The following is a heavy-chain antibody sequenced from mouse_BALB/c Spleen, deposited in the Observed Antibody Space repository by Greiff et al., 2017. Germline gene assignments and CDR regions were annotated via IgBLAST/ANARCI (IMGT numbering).Heavy chain of an antibody. D-gene: IGHD2-4*01. CDR2: IWAGGST. V-gene: IGHV2-9*02. CDR1: GFSLTSYG. Sequence: VQLVESGPGLVAPSQSLSITCTVSGFSLTSYGVHWVRQPPGKGLEWLGVIWAGGSTNYNSALMSRLSISKDNSKSQVFLKMNSLQTDDTAMYYCAREDDYPYYAMDYWGQGTSVTVSS. CDR3: AREDDYPYYAMDY. J-gene: IGHJ4*01.